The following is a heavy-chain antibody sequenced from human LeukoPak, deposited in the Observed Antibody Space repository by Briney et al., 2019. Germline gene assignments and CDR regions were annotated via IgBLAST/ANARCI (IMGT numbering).Heavy chain of an antibody. D-gene: IGHD3-10*01. CDR1: GGSLSGYY. V-gene: IGHV4-34*01. CDR2: INHGGST. Sequence: SETLSLTCAVYGGSLSGYYWSWIRQPPGKGLEWIGEINHGGSTNYNPSLKSRVTISVDTSKNQFSLKLSSVTAADTAVYYCARLYYYGSGSTRYYYYYYMDVWGKGTTVTVSS. CDR3: ARLYYYGSGSTRYYYYYYMDV. J-gene: IGHJ6*03.